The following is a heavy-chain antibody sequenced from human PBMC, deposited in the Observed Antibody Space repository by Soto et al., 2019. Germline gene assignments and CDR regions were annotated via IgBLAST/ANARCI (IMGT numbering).Heavy chain of an antibody. V-gene: IGHV3-9*01. J-gene: IGHJ4*02. CDR1: GFTFDDYA. Sequence: GGSLRLSCAASGFTFDDYAMHWVRQAPGKGLEWVSGISWNSGSIGYADSVKGRFTISRDNAKNSLYLQMNSLRAEDTALYYCAKARGSSWYEELDYWGQGTLVTVSS. CDR2: ISWNSGSI. CDR3: AKARGSSWYEELDY. D-gene: IGHD6-13*01.